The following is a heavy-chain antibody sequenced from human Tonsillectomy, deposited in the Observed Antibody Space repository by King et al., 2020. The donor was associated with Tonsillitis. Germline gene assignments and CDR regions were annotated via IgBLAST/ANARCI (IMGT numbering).Heavy chain of an antibody. D-gene: IGHD5-12*01. V-gene: IGHV3-53*01. Sequence: VQLVESGGGLIQPGGSLRLSCAASGFTVSSNYMSWVRQAPGKGLEWVSGLYSGGSTYYADSVKGRFTISRDNSKNTLYLQMNSLRAEDTAVYYCARGRGYSGYHFDYWGQGTLVTVSS. J-gene: IGHJ4*02. CDR3: ARGRGYSGYHFDY. CDR2: LYSGGST. CDR1: GFTVSSNY.